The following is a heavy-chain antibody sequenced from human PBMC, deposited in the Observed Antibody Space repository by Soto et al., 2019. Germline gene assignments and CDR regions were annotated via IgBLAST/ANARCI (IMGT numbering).Heavy chain of an antibody. CDR3: ARDRGVRSGYYPLDY. J-gene: IGHJ4*02. CDR2: ISSSSSTI. D-gene: IGHD3-3*01. Sequence: EVHLVESGGGLVQPGGSLRLSCAASGFTFSSYSMNWVRQAPGKGLEWVSYISSSSSTIDYADSVKGRFTISRDNAKKSLHLQMNSLRDDDTAVYYCARDRGVRSGYYPLDYWGQGNLVTVSS. CDR1: GFTFSSYS. V-gene: IGHV3-48*02.